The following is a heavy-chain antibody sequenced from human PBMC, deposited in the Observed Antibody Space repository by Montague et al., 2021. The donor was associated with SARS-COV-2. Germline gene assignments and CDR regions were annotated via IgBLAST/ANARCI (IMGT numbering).Heavy chain of an antibody. D-gene: IGHD6-19*01. CDR1: GDAISDNTYN. J-gene: IGHJ6*01. Sequence: SETLSLTCTVSGDAISDNTYNWGWIRQPPGKGLEFIASVSSSGSTHYNPSLQSRVTLSVDTSKNKFSLKVTSVTAADTSVYYCARVAVRGWASYYLYGMDVWGPGTMVTVSS. CDR2: VSSSGST. V-gene: IGHV4-39*01. CDR3: ARVAVRGWASYYLYGMDV.